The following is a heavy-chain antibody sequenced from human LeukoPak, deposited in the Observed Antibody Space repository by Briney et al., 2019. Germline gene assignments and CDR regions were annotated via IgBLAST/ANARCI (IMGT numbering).Heavy chain of an antibody. J-gene: IGHJ5*02. D-gene: IGHD7-27*01. Sequence: PGGSLRLSCAATGFTFSSYGMHWVRQAPGKGLEWVAFIRYDGSNKYYADSVKGRFTISRDNSKNTLYLQMNSLRAEDTAVYYCARSLTGDLDWFDPWGRGTLVAVSS. CDR2: IRYDGSNK. CDR1: GFTFSSYG. V-gene: IGHV3-30*02. CDR3: ARSLTGDLDWFDP.